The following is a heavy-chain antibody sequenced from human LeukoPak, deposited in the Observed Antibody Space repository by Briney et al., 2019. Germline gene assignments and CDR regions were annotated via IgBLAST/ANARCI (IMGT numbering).Heavy chain of an antibody. J-gene: IGHJ5*02. Sequence: GGSLRLSCAASGFTFSSYDMNSVRQAPGRGLEYVSGISSNGVSTYYANSVKGRFTISRDNSKNTLYLQMGSLRADDIAVYYCARYSSPFHYFLPWGQGTLVTVSS. V-gene: IGHV3-64*01. CDR1: GFTFSSYD. CDR3: ARYSSPFHYFLP. CDR2: ISSNGVST. D-gene: IGHD2/OR15-2a*01.